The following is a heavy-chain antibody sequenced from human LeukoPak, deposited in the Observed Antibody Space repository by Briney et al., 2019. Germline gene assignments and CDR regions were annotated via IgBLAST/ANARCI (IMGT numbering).Heavy chain of an antibody. CDR3: ARAGPPNPGYYYGMDV. Sequence: GGSLRLSCAASGFTVSSNYMSWVRQAPGEGLEWVSVIYSGGSTYYADSVKGRFTISRDNSKNTLYLQMNSLRAEDTAVYYCARAGPPNPGYYYGMDVWGQGTTVTVSS. J-gene: IGHJ6*02. D-gene: IGHD1-14*01. V-gene: IGHV3-53*01. CDR1: GFTVSSNY. CDR2: IYSGGST.